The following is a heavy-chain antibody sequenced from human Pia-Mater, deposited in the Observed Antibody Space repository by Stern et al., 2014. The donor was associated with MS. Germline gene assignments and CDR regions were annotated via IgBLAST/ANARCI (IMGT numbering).Heavy chain of an antibody. CDR1: GDTFSTFS. Sequence: VQLLESGAEVKKPGSSVKVSCKASGDTFSTFSIAWVRQAPGQGLEWMGGIIVLCGTENYAQKFQGRVTFTADVSTSTVYMEMRSLRSGDTAVYYCTRHQEVIAAHWGQGTLVTVSS. D-gene: IGHD2-21*01. CDR2: IIVLCGTE. V-gene: IGHV1-69*01. J-gene: IGHJ4*02. CDR3: TRHQEVIAAH.